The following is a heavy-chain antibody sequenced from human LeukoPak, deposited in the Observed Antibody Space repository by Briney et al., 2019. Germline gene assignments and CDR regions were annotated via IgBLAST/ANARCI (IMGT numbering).Heavy chain of an antibody. V-gene: IGHV3-9*01. CDR3: AKDSYGVRGVFDY. D-gene: IGHD3-10*01. Sequence: SLRLSCAASGFTFDDYAMHWVRQAPGKGLEWVSGISWNSGSIGYADSVKGRFTISRDNAKNSLYLQMNSLRAEDTALYYCAKDSYGVRGVFDYWGQGTLVTVSS. J-gene: IGHJ4*02. CDR2: ISWNSGSI. CDR1: GFTFDDYA.